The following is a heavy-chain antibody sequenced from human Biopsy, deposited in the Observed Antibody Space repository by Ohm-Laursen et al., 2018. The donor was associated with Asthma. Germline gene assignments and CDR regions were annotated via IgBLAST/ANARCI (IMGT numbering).Heavy chain of an antibody. CDR1: GLTFSSYG. D-gene: IGHD4-11*01. CDR2: IWYDGSIK. J-gene: IGHJ6*02. CDR3: AKVQAEYYYYYDVDV. Sequence: SLRLSCTASGLTFSSYGMHWVRQAPGKGLEWVAVIWYDGSIKYYADSVKGRFSISRDNSKNTLYLQMNTLSAEDTAVYYCAKVQAEYYYYYDVDVWGQGTTVTVSS. V-gene: IGHV3-33*06.